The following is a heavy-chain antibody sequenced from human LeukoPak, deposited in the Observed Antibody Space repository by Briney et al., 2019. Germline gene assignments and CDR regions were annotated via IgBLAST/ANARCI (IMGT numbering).Heavy chain of an antibody. Sequence: GESLRLSCSASGFTLSTHGMNWVRQAPGRGLEWVSGIRGNGITTYYADSVKGRFTISRDNSKNSLYLQMNSLRAEDTAVYYCVELGITMIGGVWGKGTTVTISS. V-gene: IGHV3-23*01. J-gene: IGHJ6*04. D-gene: IGHD3-10*02. CDR2: IRGNGITT. CDR3: VELGITMIGGV. CDR1: GFTLSTHG.